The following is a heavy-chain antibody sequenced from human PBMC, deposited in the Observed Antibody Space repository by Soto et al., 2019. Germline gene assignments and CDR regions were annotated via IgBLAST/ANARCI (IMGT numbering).Heavy chain of an antibody. D-gene: IGHD4-17*01. Sequence: PSGSLTLSCVVSGSSFSAYYWTWIRQAPGKGLEWIGNIYYSGSTNYNPSLKSRVTISVDTSKKQFSLKLTSVTAADTAVYYCSRVGGYYGDYPNFDYWGQGTRVTVSS. J-gene: IGHJ4*02. V-gene: IGHV4-59*01. CDR2: IYYSGST. CDR1: GSSFSAYY. CDR3: SRVGGYYGDYPNFDY.